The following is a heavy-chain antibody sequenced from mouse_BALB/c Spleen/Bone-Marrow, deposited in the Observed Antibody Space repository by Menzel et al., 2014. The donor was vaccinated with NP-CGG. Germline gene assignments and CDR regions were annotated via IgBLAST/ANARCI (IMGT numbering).Heavy chain of an antibody. V-gene: IGHV5-17*02. Sequence: EVKLEESGGGLVQPGGSRKLSCAASGFTFSSFGMHLVRQAPERGLEWVAYISSGSSTIFYADTVKGRFTISRDNPKNTLFLQMTSLRSEDTAMYYCTRGGNWEDFDYWGQGTTLTVSS. D-gene: IGHD4-1*01. CDR3: TRGGNWEDFDY. J-gene: IGHJ2*01. CDR2: ISSGSSTI. CDR1: GFTFSSFG.